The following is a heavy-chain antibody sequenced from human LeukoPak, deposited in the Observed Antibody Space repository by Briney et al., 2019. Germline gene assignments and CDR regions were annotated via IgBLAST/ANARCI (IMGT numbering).Heavy chain of an antibody. J-gene: IGHJ5*02. Sequence: GGSLRLSCAASGFTFSSYAMHWVRQAPGKGLEYVSAISSNGGSTYYANSVKGRFTISRDNSKNTLYLQMGSLRAEDTAIYYCAKSLHNWNSGPESWGQGTLVTVSS. V-gene: IGHV3-64*01. D-gene: IGHD1-7*01. CDR1: GFTFSSYA. CDR3: AKSLHNWNSGPES. CDR2: ISSNGGST.